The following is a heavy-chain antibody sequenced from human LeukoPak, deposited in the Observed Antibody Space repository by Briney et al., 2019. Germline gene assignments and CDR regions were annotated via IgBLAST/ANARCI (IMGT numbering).Heavy chain of an antibody. Sequence: SVKVSCKASGGTFSSYAISWVRQAPGQGLEWMGGIIPIFGTANYAQKFQGRVTITADESTSTAYMELSSLRSEDTAVYYCARDVLGIAAAGTVNWFDAWGQGTLVTVSS. CDR3: ARDVLGIAAAGTVNWFDA. D-gene: IGHD6-13*01. J-gene: IGHJ5*02. V-gene: IGHV1-69*13. CDR2: IIPIFGTA. CDR1: GGTFSSYA.